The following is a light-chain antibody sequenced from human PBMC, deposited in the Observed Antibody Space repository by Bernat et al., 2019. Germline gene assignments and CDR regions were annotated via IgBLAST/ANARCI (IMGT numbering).Light chain of an antibody. Sequence: SYVLTQSPSVPVAPGKTARITCGGHNIGSKSVHWYQQKPGQAPVLVVYDDTARPSGIPERVSGSNSGQTATLTISRVEAGDEADYYCQVWDSSSDHPVFGGGTKLTVL. V-gene: IGLV3-21*03. CDR2: DDT. CDR3: QVWDSSSDHPV. CDR1: NIGSKS. J-gene: IGLJ3*02.